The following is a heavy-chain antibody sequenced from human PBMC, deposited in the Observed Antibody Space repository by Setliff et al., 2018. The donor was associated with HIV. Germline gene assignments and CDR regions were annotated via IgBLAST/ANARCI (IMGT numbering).Heavy chain of an antibody. D-gene: IGHD3-16*01. CDR3: ARGVWTATGKPFYFDH. CDR1: GGSISTGGFY. Sequence: PSETLSLTCTVSGGSISTGGFYWTWIRQPAGKGPEWIGLIFYTGTPSYNYSLDGRVTLSVDSSKKTFSLSLRSVTAADTAVYFCARGVWTATGKPFYFDHWGQGKLVTVSS. CDR2: IFYTGTP. J-gene: IGHJ4*02. V-gene: IGHV4-61*10.